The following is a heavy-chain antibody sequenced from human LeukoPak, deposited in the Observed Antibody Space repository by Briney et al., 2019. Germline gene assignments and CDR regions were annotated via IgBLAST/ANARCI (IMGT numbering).Heavy chain of an antibody. Sequence: PGGSLRLSCTASGLTFSSYGLTWVRQAPGKGLEWVANIKQDGSEKNYVASVKGRFTISRDDTKNSLYLQMNSLRDEDTAGYHCVSRRCSATACFAASSTCFDYWGQGTLVSVSS. CDR1: GLTFSSYG. CDR2: IKQDGSEK. D-gene: IGHD2-2*01. CDR3: VSRRCSATACFAASSTCFDY. V-gene: IGHV3-7*03. J-gene: IGHJ4*02.